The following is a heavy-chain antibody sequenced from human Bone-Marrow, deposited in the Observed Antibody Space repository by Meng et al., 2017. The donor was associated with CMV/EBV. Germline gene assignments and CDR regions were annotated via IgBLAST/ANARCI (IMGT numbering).Heavy chain of an antibody. J-gene: IGHJ3*02. Sequence: GESLKISCAASGFTFSSYSMNWVRQAPGKGLEWVSYISSSSSTIYYADSVKGRFTISRDNAKNSLYLQMNSLRAEDMALYYCAKGSGSYPDDAFDIWGQGTMVTVSS. D-gene: IGHD1-26*01. V-gene: IGHV3-48*04. CDR3: AKGSGSYPDDAFDI. CDR2: ISSSSSTI. CDR1: GFTFSSYS.